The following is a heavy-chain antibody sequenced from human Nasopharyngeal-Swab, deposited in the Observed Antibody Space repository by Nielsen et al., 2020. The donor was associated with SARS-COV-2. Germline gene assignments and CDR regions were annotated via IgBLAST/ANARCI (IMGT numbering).Heavy chain of an antibody. CDR1: GGSISSYY. D-gene: IGHD3-22*01. V-gene: IGHV4-59*01. Sequence: SETLSLTCTVSGGSISSYYWSWIRQPPGKGLEWIGYIYYSGSTNYNPSLKSRVTISVDTSKNQFSLKLSSVTAADTAVYYCARGTRGYSLYWYFDLWGRGTPVTVSS. J-gene: IGHJ2*01. CDR3: ARGTRGYSLYWYFDL. CDR2: IYYSGST.